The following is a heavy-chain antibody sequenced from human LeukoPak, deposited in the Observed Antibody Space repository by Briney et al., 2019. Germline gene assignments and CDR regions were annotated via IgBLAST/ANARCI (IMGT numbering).Heavy chain of an antibody. CDR1: GFTVSSNY. Sequence: GGSLRFSCAASGFTVSSNYMSWVRQAPGKGLEWVSVIYSGGSTYYADSVKGRFTISRDNSKNTLYLQMNSLRAEDTAVYYCARRGREAPSGSYDYWGQGTLVTVSS. D-gene: IGHD1-26*01. CDR3: ARRGREAPSGSYDY. J-gene: IGHJ4*02. V-gene: IGHV3-66*02. CDR2: IYSGGST.